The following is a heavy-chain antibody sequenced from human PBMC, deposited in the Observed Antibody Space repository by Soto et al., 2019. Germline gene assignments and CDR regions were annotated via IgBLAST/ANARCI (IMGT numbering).Heavy chain of an antibody. J-gene: IGHJ4*02. CDR3: ARVMLLPNPAADF. CDR2: ISTRNGDT. Sequence: ASVKVSCKTSGYTFTTYGIIWVRQAPGQHLEWLGWISTRNGDTNYAQRFQGRVTLTTDTSTSTAYMELKDLRSDDTAVYFCARVMLLPNPAADFWGQGTLVTV. V-gene: IGHV1-18*04. D-gene: IGHD2-21*01. CDR1: GYTFTTYG.